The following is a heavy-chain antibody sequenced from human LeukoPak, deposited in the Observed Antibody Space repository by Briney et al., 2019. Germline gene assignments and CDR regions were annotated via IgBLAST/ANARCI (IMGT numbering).Heavy chain of an antibody. D-gene: IGHD2-2*01. J-gene: IGHJ4*02. CDR2: INQNGGEN. CDR3: ATGRSCTTCYLPDY. Sequence: PGGSLRLSCAVSGITFSDYWMTWVRQAPGNGLEWVANINQNGGENYYVDSVKGRFTISRDNTKNSVYLQMNSLRAEDTAVYYCATGRSCTTCYLPDYWGQGTLVTVSS. CDR1: GITFSDYW. V-gene: IGHV3-7*01.